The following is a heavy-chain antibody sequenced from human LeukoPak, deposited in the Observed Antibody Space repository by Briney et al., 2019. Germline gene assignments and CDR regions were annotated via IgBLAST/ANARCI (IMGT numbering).Heavy chain of an antibody. J-gene: IGHJ4*02. CDR1: GASISTLH. CDR3: ARNDGDY. V-gene: IGHV4-4*07. CDR2: IYSIGST. Sequence: SETLSLTCSVSGASISTLHCTWFRQPAGRGLEWIGLIYSIGSTLVIPSFKNRVAMSVSLTKNQLSLKLTSVTPADTAMYFCARNDGDYWGRGTLVTVSS. D-gene: IGHD1-1*01.